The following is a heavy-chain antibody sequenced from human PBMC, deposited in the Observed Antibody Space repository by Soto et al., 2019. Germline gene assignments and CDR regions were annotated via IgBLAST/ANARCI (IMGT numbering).Heavy chain of an antibody. CDR1: GGTFSTYA. CDR2: IIPIFGTA. CDR3: ARDTWGVAARWLVDY. V-gene: IGHV1-69*01. D-gene: IGHD6-6*01. J-gene: IGHJ4*02. Sequence: QVQLVQSGAEVKKPGSSVKVSCKASGGTFSTYAISWVRQAPGQGLEWVGGIIPIFGTANYAQKFQGRVTITADESTSTAYMELSSLRSEDTAVYYCARDTWGVAARWLVDYWGQGTLVPVSS.